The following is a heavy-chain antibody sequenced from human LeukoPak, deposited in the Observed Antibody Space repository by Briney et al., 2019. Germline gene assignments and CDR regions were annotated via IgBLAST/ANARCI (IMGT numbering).Heavy chain of an antibody. CDR3: ARGVGGYCSGGSCYSEPNWFDP. CDR2: INHSGST. D-gene: IGHD2-15*01. J-gene: IGHJ5*02. V-gene: IGHV4-34*01. CDR1: GGSFSGYY. Sequence: KSSETLSLTCAVYGGSFSGYYWSWIRQPPGKGLEWIGEINHSGSTNYNPSLKSRVTISVDTSKNQFSLKLSSVTAADTAVYYCARGVGGYCSGGSCYSEPNWFDPWGQGTLVTVSS.